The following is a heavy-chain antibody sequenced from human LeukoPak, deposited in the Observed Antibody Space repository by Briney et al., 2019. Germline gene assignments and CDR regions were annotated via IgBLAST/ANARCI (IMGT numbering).Heavy chain of an antibody. CDR2: INHSGST. J-gene: IGHJ5*02. D-gene: IGHD6-13*01. CDR1: GGSFSGYY. CDR3: ARVRIAAAGTGSSWFDP. Sequence: SETLSLTCAVYGGSFSGYYWSWIRQPPGKGLEWIGEINHSGSTNYNPSLKSRVTISVDTSKNQFSLKLSSVTAADTAVYYCARVRIAAAGTGSSWFDPWGQGTLVTVSS. V-gene: IGHV4-34*01.